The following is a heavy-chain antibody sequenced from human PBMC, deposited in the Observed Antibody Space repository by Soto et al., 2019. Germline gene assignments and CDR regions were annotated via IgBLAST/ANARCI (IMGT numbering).Heavy chain of an antibody. D-gene: IGHD2-2*02. J-gene: IGHJ6*02. CDR1: GGSFSGYY. CDR2: INHSGST. CDR3: ARGGRVVPAAKPYYYYYYGMDV. Sequence: SETLSLTCAVYGGSFSGYYWSWIRQPPGKGLEWIGEINHSGSTNYNPSLKSRVTISVDTSKNQFSLKRSSVTAADTAVYYCARGGRVVPAAKPYYYYYYGMDVWGQVTTVTVSS. V-gene: IGHV4-34*01.